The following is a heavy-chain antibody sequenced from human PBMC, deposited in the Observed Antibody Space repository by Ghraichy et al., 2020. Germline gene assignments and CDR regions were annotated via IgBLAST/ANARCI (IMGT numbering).Heavy chain of an antibody. CDR2: ISNDGNYK. J-gene: IGHJ3*02. Sequence: GGSLRLSCAASGFTLSYNAMHWARQAPGKGLEWVAVISNDGNYKYYADSVKGRFTISRDNSKNTVYLQMNSLRDEDSALYYCARGDDCSSGKCFSFIAADIWGQGTVVTVSS. V-gene: IGHV3-30*04. CDR1: GFTLSYNA. D-gene: IGHD2-2*01. CDR3: ARGDDCSSGKCFSFIAADI.